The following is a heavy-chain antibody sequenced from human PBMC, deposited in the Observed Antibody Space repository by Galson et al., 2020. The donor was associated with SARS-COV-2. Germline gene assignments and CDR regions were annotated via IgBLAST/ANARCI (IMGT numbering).Heavy chain of an antibody. D-gene: IGHD5-18*01. CDR1: GGSISISAYY. CDR3: ARKRGGYRYATTVDY. J-gene: IGHJ4*02. CDR2: IYYSGST. Sequence: ASETLSLTCTVSGGSISISAYYWGWLRHPPGKGLEWIGTIYYSGSTFDKPSLKSRVTMSVDASKNHFSLRLSSVTAADTAVYYCARKRGGYRYATTVDYWGQGALVTVSS. V-gene: IGHV4-39*07.